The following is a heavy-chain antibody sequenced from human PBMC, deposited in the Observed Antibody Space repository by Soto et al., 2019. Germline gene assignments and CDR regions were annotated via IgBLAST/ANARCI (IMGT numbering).Heavy chain of an antibody. V-gene: IGHV4-34*01. CDR1: GGSFSGYY. D-gene: IGHD3-16*02. CDR2: INHSGST. Sequence: QVQLQQWGAGLLKPSETLSLTCAVYGGSFSGYYWSWIRQPPGKGLEWIGEINHSGSTNYNPSLKSRVTISVDTSKNQFSLKLSSVTAADTAVYYCARVDLLGDYIWGSYRRLPYYFDYWGQGTLVTVSS. CDR3: ARVDLLGDYIWGSYRRLPYYFDY. J-gene: IGHJ4*02.